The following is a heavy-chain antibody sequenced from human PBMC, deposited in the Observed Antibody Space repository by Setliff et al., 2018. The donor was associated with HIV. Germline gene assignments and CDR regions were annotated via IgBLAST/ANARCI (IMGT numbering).Heavy chain of an antibody. CDR2: IDSSGTT. V-gene: IGHV4-4*07. D-gene: IGHD3-10*01. Sequence: PSETLSLTCTISGGSFGVYRWSWIRQSAGRGLEWIGRIDSSGTTDYKPSLKGRFAISVDTSRNQFSLRVTSVTAADTAVYFCARDRHSSGLGSYGPWGPGILVTVSS. J-gene: IGHJ5*02. CDR3: ARDRHSSGLGSYGP. CDR1: GGSFGVYR.